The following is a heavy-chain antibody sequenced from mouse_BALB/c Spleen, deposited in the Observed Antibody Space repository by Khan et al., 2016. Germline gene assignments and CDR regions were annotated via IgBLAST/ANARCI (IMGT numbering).Heavy chain of an antibody. CDR3: ARGDGNYRNYGYFDV. J-gene: IGHJ1*01. V-gene: IGHV1S136*01. D-gene: IGHD2-1*01. Sequence: VQLKESGPELVKPGASVKMSCKASGYTFTSYVMHWVKQKPGQGLEWIGYINPYNDGTKYNEKFKGKATLTSDKSSSTAYMELSSLTSEDSAVYYCARGDGNYRNYGYFDVWGAGTTVTVSS. CDR1: GYTFTSYV. CDR2: INPYNDGT.